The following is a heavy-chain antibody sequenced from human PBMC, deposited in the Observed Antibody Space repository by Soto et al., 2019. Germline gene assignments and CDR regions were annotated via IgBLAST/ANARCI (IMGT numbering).Heavy chain of an antibody. CDR2: ISAHNGNT. CDR3: ARGRYGDY. V-gene: IGHV1-18*01. D-gene: IGHD1-1*01. J-gene: IGHJ4*02. Sequence: QVHLVQSGAEVKKPGASVKVSCKGSGYSFTTYGITWVRQAPGQGLVWMGWISAHNGNTNYAQKLQGRVTVTRDTSTSTAYMELRSLRSDDTAVYYCARGRYGDYWGQGALVTVSS. CDR1: GYSFTTYG.